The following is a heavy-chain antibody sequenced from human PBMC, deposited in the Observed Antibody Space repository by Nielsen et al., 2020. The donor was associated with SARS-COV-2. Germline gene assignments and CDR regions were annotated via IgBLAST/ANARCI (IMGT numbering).Heavy chain of an antibody. V-gene: IGHV4-39*01. CDR1: GGSISSSSYY. J-gene: IGHJ5*02. CDR3: ARHGYYDSSGQGWFDP. Sequence: SETLSLTCTVSGGSISSSSYYWGWIRQPPGKGLEWIGSIYYSGSTYYNPSLKSRVTISVDTSKNQFSLTLSSVTAADTAVYYCARHGYYDSSGQGWFDPWGQGTLVTVSS. CDR2: IYYSGST. D-gene: IGHD3-22*01.